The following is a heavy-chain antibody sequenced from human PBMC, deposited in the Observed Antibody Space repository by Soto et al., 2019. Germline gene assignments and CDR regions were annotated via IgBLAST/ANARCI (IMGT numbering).Heavy chain of an antibody. CDR1: GGSISSGGYS. J-gene: IGHJ4*01. Sequence: QLQLQESGSGRVKPSQTLSLTCAVSGGSISSGGYSWSWIRQPPGKGLEWIGYIYHSGSTYYNPSLKSRVSISVDRSKNQFSLKLSSVTAADTAVYYCARGPPFGRWGHGTLVTVSS. D-gene: IGHD3-3*01. CDR2: IYHSGST. CDR3: ARGPPFGR. V-gene: IGHV4-30-2*01.